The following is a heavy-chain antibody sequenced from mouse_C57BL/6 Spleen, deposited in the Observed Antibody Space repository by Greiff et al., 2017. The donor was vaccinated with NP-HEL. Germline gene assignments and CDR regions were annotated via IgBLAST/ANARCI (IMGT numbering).Heavy chain of an antibody. D-gene: IGHD1-1*01. CDR1: GYTFTSYW. J-gene: IGHJ2*01. CDR3: ARSITTVVAYYFDY. Sequence: QVQLQQPGAELVKPGASVKLSCKASGYTFTSYWMHWVKQRPGRGLEWIGNINPSNGGTNYNEKFKSKATLTVDKSSSTAYMQLSSLTSEDSAVYYCARSITTVVAYYFDYWGQGTTLTVSS. CDR2: INPSNGGT. V-gene: IGHV1-53*01.